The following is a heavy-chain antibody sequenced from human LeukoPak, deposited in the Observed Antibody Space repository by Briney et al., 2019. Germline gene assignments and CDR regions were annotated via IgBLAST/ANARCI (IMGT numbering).Heavy chain of an antibody. J-gene: IGHJ4*02. CDR2: INAGNGNT. CDR1: GYTFTSYA. D-gene: IGHD2-8*01. V-gene: IGHV1-3*01. Sequence: GASVKVSCKASGYTFTSYAMHWVRQAPGQRLEWMGWINAGNGNTKYSQKFQGRVTITRDTSASTAYMELSSLRSEDTAVYYCARMGSLYGIDYWGQGTLVTVSS. CDR3: ARMGSLYGIDY.